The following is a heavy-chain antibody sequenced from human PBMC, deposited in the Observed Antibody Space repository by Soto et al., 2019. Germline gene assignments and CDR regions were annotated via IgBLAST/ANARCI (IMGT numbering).Heavy chain of an antibody. V-gene: IGHV3-23*01. J-gene: IGHJ4*02. CDR3: AREAGGPTN. D-gene: IGHD3-16*01. CDR2: ISGNGSTR. CDR1: GFTFSSYP. Sequence: EVHLLESGGDLGQPGGSLRLSCAASGFTFSSYPMTWVRQLPGKGLEGVSTISGNGSTRYNADSVKGRFTISRDNPKPTLHLQMNSLRAEDTAVYYCAREAGGPTNWGQGTLVTVSS.